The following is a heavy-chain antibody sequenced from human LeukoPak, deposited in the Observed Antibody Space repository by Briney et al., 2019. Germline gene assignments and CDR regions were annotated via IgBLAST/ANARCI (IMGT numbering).Heavy chain of an antibody. J-gene: IGHJ6*03. CDR1: GGTFRSYA. D-gene: IGHD3-10*01. CDR2: IIPIFGTA. V-gene: IGHV1-69*05. Sequence: GSSVKVSCKASGGTFRSYAISWVRQAPGQGLEWMGRIIPIFGTANYAQKFQGRVTITTDESTSTAYMELSSLRSEDTAVYYCAVMVRGVIRYYYYYMDVWGKGTTVTVSS. CDR3: AVMVRGVIRYYYYYMDV.